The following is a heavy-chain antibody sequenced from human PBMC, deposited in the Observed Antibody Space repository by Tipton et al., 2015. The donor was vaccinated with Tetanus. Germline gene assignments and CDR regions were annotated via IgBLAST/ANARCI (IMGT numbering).Heavy chain of an antibody. CDR2: ISSSSSTK. J-gene: IGHJ4*02. V-gene: IGHV3-48*01. D-gene: IGHD6-19*01. CDR3: VRDGGSSGWLAY. CDR1: GFTFSSYS. Sequence: GSLRLSCAASGFTFSSYSMNWVRQAPGKGLEWVSYISSSSSTKYYADSVKGRFTISRDNAENSLYLQMNSLRVEDTAVYYCVRDGGSSGWLAYWGQGTLVTVSS.